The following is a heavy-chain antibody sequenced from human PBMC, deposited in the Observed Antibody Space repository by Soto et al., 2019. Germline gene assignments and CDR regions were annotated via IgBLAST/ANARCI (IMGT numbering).Heavy chain of an antibody. CDR1: GGSISSSNW. CDR3: ASWRKNYYYYGMDV. CDR2: IYHSGST. V-gene: IGHV4-4*02. D-gene: IGHD3-3*01. J-gene: IGHJ6*02. Sequence: PSETLSLTCAVSGGSISSSNWWSWVRQPPGKGLEWIGEIYHSGSTNYNPSLKSRVTISVDKSKNQFSLKLSSVTAADTAVYYCASWRKNYYYYGMDVWGQGTTVTVSS.